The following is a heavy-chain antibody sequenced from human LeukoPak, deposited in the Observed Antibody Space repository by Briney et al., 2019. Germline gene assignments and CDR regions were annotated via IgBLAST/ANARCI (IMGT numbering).Heavy chain of an antibody. CDR2: IYYSGST. Sequence: SETLSLTCTVSGGSISSYYWSWIRQPPGKGLEWIGYIYYSGSTNYNPSLKSRVTISVDTSKNQFSLKLSSVTAADTAVYYCAGSRARAPYYFDYWGQGTLVTASS. CDR1: GGSISSYY. J-gene: IGHJ4*02. V-gene: IGHV4-59*01. D-gene: IGHD2-15*01. CDR3: AGSRARAPYYFDY.